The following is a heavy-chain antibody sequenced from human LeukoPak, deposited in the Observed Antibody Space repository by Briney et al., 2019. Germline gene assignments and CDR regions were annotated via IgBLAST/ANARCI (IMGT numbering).Heavy chain of an antibody. CDR1: GGSVSTSTYY. V-gene: IGHV4-39*01. CDR2: KYYSGRT. J-gene: IGHJ4*02. CDR3: ASPNGDTRDY. D-gene: IGHD4-17*01. Sequence: SETLSLTCTVSGGSVSTSTYYWGWIRQPPGKGLEWIGSKYYSGRTYYNPSLKSRVTMSVDTSKNQFSLKLSSVTAADTAVYYCASPNGDTRDYWGQGTLVTVTS.